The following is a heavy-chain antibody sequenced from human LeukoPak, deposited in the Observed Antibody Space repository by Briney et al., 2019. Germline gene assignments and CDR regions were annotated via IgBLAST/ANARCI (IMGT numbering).Heavy chain of an antibody. CDR2: IRGDTDSGTT. CDR3: TRLVGAANYN. Sequence: GGSLRLSCAASGFTFSSYSMNWVRQAPGKGLEWVGRIRGDTDSGTTDYAAPVKGRFTISRDDSTTTLYLEMNSLKIDDTAVYYCTRLVGAANYNWGQGTLVTVSS. D-gene: IGHD1-26*01. J-gene: IGHJ4*02. V-gene: IGHV3-15*01. CDR1: GFTFSSYS.